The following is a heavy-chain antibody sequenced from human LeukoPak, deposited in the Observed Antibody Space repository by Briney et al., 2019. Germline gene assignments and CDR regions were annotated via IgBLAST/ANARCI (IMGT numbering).Heavy chain of an antibody. D-gene: IGHD6-19*01. CDR1: GGSISSYY. CDR3: ARREVSSGWAPFDY. V-gene: IGHV4-4*07. Sequence: SETLSLTCTVSGGSISSYYWSWIRQPAGKGLEWIGRIYTSGSTNYNPSLKSRVTMSVDTSKNQFSLKLSSVTAADTAVYYCARREVSSGWAPFDYWGQGTLVTVSS. J-gene: IGHJ4*02. CDR2: IYTSGST.